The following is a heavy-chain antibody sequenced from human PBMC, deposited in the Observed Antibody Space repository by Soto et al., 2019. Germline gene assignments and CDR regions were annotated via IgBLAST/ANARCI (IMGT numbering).Heavy chain of an antibody. D-gene: IGHD2-21*02. V-gene: IGHV1-3*01. J-gene: IGHJ4*02. CDR3: ARSIVVVTARDY. Sequence: QVQLVPSGAEAKKPGAAETGSCKDSGYKFTSYAMHWVCQAPGQRLEWMGWFNAGNGNTKYSQKFQGRVTLTRDTSASTANMERSSLRSEDTAVYYCARSIVVVTARDYWGQVTLVTVSS. CDR1: GYKFTSYA. CDR2: FNAGNGNT.